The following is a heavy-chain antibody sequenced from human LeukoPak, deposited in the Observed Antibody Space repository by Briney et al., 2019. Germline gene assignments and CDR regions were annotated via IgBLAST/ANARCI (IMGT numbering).Heavy chain of an antibody. J-gene: IGHJ6*02. Sequence: ASVKVSCKASGYTFTSQGISWVRQAPGQGLEWMGWICAYNGNTNYAQKLQGRVTMTTDTSTSTAYMELRSLRSDDTAVYYCASPNSYLAGGYYGMDVWGQGTTVTVSS. CDR1: GYTFTSQG. CDR3: ASPNSYLAGGYYGMDV. V-gene: IGHV1-18*01. D-gene: IGHD3-10*01. CDR2: ICAYNGNT.